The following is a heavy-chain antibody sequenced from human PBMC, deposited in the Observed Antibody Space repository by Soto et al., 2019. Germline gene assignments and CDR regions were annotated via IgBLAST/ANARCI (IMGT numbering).Heavy chain of an antibody. CDR3: ARDRVEGSYYYYYYYGMDV. V-gene: IGHV3-33*01. CDR2: IWYDGSNK. D-gene: IGHD1-26*01. J-gene: IGHJ6*02. Sequence: GGSLRLSCAASGFTFSSYGMHWVRQAPGKGLEWVAVIWYDGSNKYYADSVKGRFTISRDNSKNTLYLQMNSLRAEDTAVYYCARDRVEGSYYYYYYYGMDVWGQGTTVTVSS. CDR1: GFTFSSYG.